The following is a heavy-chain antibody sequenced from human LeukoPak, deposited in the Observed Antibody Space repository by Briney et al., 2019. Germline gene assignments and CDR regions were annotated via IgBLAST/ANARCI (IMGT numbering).Heavy chain of an antibody. D-gene: IGHD2-15*01. CDR3: ARGTECSGGSCYSSGFDY. J-gene: IGHJ4*02. Sequence: SVKVSCKASGGTFSSYAISWVRQAPGQGLEWMGGIIPIFGTANYAQKFQGRVTITTDESTSTAYMELSSLRSEDTAVYYCARGTECSGGSCYSSGFDYWGQGTLVTVSS. V-gene: IGHV1-69*05. CDR2: IIPIFGTA. CDR1: GGTFSSYA.